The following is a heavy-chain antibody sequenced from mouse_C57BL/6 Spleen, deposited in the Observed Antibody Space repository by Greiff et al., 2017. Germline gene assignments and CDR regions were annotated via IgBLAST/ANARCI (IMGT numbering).Heavy chain of an antibody. CDR3: ARAGYYGSSYYYAMDY. V-gene: IGHV1-78*01. D-gene: IGHD1-1*01. J-gene: IGHJ4*01. CDR1: GYTFTDHT. CDR2: IYPRDGST. Sequence: VQLQQSDAELVKPGASVKISCKVSGYTFTDHTIHWMKQRPEQGLEWIGYIYPRDGSTKYNEKFKGKATLTADKSSSTAYMQLNSLTSEDSAVYFCARAGYYGSSYYYAMDYWGQGTSVTVSS.